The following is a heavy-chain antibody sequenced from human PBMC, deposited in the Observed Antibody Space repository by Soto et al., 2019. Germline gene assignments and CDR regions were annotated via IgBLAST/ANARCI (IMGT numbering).Heavy chain of an antibody. CDR3: ATLQLGREEIFDS. CDR1: GFNFKTYS. V-gene: IGHV3-48*02. CDR2: ISETSIAI. J-gene: IGHJ4*02. D-gene: IGHD1-1*01. Sequence: GGSLRLSCAASGFNFKTYSMNWVRQAPGKGLEWVSYISETSIAIYYRDSVKGRFTISRDNARNTLYLQMNSLRDEDTAVYYCATLQLGREEIFDSWGQGTLVTVSS.